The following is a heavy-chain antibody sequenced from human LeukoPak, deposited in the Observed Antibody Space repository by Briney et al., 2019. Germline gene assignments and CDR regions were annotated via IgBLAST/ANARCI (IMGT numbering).Heavy chain of an antibody. CDR2: ISSSSSYI. Sequence: ETLSLTCAVYGGSFSGYYWNWVRQAPGKGLEWVSSISSSSSYIYYADSVKGRFTISRDNAKNSLYLQMNSLRAEDTALYYCARGNYYMDVWGKGTTVTVSS. D-gene: IGHD2/OR15-2a*01. CDR3: ARGNYYMDV. CDR1: GGSFSGYY. J-gene: IGHJ6*03. V-gene: IGHV3-21*04.